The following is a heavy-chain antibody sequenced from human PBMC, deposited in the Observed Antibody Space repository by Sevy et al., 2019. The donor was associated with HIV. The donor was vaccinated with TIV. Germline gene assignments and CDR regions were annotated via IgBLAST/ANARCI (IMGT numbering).Heavy chain of an antibody. CDR2: IYYNGQL. CDR1: GGSITSLY. V-gene: IGHV4-59*08. J-gene: IGHJ4*02. CDR3: AGENAWGRGYS. D-gene: IGHD1-26*01. Sequence: SETLSPTYTVSGGSITSLYWNWIRQPPGKGLEWIANIYYNGQLNYNPSLKGRVTLSLDTSKNQFSLGLSSVTAADTAMYYCAGENAWGRGYSWGQGTLVTVSS.